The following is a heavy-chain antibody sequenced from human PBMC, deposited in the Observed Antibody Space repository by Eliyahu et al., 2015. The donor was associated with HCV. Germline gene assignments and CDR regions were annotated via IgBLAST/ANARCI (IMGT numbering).Heavy chain of an antibody. V-gene: IGHV3-33*01. CDR1: GFXXXSXG. CDR2: IWYDGSNK. Sequence: QVQLVESGGGVVQPGRSXXLSXAXSGFXXXSXGMHWVRQAPGKGLXWVAVIWYDGSNKYYADSVKGRFTISRDNSKNTLYLQMNSLRSEDTAVYYCARDKGSAGATSWYFDLWGRGTLVTVSS. D-gene: IGHD1-26*01. J-gene: IGHJ2*01. CDR3: ARDKGSAGATSWYFDL.